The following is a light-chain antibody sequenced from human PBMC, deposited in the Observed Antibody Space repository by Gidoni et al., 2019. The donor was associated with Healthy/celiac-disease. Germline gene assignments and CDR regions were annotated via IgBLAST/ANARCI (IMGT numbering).Light chain of an antibody. CDR2: AGS. Sequence: QSALTQPASVSGSPGQSITISCTGTSSDVGSYNLVSWYQQHPGKAPKLMIYAGSKRPSGVSNRFSGSKSGNTASLTISGLQAEDEADYYCCSYAGSFHVFGTGTKVTVL. CDR1: SSDVGSYNL. CDR3: CSYAGSFHV. J-gene: IGLJ1*01. V-gene: IGLV2-23*01.